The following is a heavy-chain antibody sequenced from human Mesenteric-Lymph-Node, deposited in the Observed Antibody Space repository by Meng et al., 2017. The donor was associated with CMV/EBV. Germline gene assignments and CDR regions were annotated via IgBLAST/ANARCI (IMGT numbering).Heavy chain of an antibody. J-gene: IGHJ6*02. CDR2: ISNSGGST. D-gene: IGHD2/OR15-2a*01. CDR3: AKARLSVYYNMDV. CDR1: GFTFSSYA. V-gene: IGHV3-23*01. Sequence: GESLKISCAASGFTFSSYAMSWVRQAPGEGLEWVASISNSGGSTYYADSVKGRFTISRDNSRNTVYLQMNSLRAEETAIYYCAKARLSVYYNMDVWGQGTTVTVSS.